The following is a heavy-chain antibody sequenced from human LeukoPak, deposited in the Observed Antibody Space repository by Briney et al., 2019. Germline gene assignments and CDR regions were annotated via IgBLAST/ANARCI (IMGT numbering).Heavy chain of an antibody. V-gene: IGHV3-48*01. CDR2: ISSSSSTI. CDR1: GFTFSSYS. J-gene: IGHJ4*02. CDR3: ARGDLGYYSSTSCPPSDY. Sequence: GGSLRLSCAASGFTFSSYSMNWVRQAPGKGLEWVSYISSSSSTIYYADSVKGRFTISRDNANKSLYLQLTSLTAEDTAVCYCARGDLGYYSSTSCPPSDYWSQPTLATVPS. D-gene: IGHD2-2*01.